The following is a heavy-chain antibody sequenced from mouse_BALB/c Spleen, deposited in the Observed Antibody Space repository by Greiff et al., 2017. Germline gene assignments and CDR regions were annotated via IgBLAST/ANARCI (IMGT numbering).Heavy chain of an antibody. CDR2: ISSGGSYT. J-gene: IGHJ4*01. CDR3: TGDYYGSIYVGAMDY. Sequence: EVKLQESGGGLVKPGGSLKLSCAASGFTFSSYTMSWVRQTPEKRLEWVATISSGGSYTYYPDSVKGRFTISRDNAKNTLYLQMSSLKSEDTAMYKCTGDYYGSIYVGAMDYWGQGTSVTVSS. V-gene: IGHV5-6-4*01. CDR1: GFTFSSYT. D-gene: IGHD1-1*01.